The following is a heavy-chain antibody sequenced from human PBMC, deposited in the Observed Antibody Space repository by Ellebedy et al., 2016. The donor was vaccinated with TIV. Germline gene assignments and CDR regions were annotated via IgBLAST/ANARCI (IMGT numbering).Heavy chain of an antibody. J-gene: IGHJ4*02. D-gene: IGHD1-26*01. V-gene: IGHV3-7*01. CDR1: GSTFSSYW. Sequence: PGGSLRLSCAASGSTFSSYWMSWVRQAPGKGLEWVANIKQDGSEKYYVDSVKGRFTISRDNAKNSLYLQMNSLRAEDTAVYYCARDGGVTAGATKHGYWGQGTLVTVSS. CDR3: ARDGGVTAGATKHGY. CDR2: IKQDGSEK.